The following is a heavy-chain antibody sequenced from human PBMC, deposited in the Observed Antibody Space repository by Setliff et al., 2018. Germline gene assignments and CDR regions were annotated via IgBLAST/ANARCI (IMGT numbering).Heavy chain of an antibody. Sequence: ASVKVSCKAFGYPFTGYYYNHWVRQAPGQGPEWMGWINPNTGAAKYAQQFQGRVTMTRDMSLRTVYLDLSGLTSDDTAVYYCTRDHTGSNFYNFQFYMDVWGKGTTVTVSS. CDR1: GYPFTGYY. CDR3: TRDHTGSNFYNFQFYMDV. D-gene: IGHD1-1*01. CDR2: INPNTGAA. J-gene: IGHJ6*03. V-gene: IGHV1-2*02.